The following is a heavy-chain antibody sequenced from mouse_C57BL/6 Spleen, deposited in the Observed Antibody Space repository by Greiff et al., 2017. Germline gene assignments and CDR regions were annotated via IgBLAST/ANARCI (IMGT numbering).Heavy chain of an antibody. V-gene: IGHV1-54*01. CDR1: GYAFTNYL. J-gene: IGHJ4*01. Sequence: VQLQQSGAELVRPGTSVKVSCKASGYAFTNYLIEWVKQRPGQGLEWIGVINPGRGGTNYNEKFKGKATLTADKSSSTAYMQLSSLTSEDSAVYFCAREGGSTMTMDYWGQGTSVTVSS. CDR3: AREGGSTMTMDY. CDR2: INPGRGGT. D-gene: IGHD2-4*01.